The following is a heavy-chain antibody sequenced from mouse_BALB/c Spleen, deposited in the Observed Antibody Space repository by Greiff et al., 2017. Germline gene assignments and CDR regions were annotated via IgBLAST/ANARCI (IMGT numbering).Heavy chain of an antibody. V-gene: IGHV2-9*02. J-gene: IGHJ2*01. Sequence: QVQLKQSGPGLVAPSQSLSITCTVSGFSLTSYGVHWVRQPPGKGLEWLGVIWAGGSTNYNSALMSRLSISKDNSKSQVFLKMNSLQTDDTAMYYCAREGLRLPYYFDYWGQGTTLTVSS. D-gene: IGHD1-2*01. CDR3: AREGLRLPYYFDY. CDR1: GFSLTSYG. CDR2: IWAGGST.